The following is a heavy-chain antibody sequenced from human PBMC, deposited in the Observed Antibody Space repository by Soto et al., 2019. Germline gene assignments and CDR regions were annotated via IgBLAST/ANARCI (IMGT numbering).Heavy chain of an antibody. CDR2: IYYSGST. CDR3: ARQGIRIAASLSDY. Sequence: PSETLSLTCTRSGGYISSSRYYWGWIRQPPGKGLEWIGSIYYSGSTYYNPSLKSRVTISVDTSKNQFSLKLSSVTAADTAVYYCARQGIRIAASLSDYWGQGTLVTVSS. CDR1: GGYISSSRYY. J-gene: IGHJ4*02. D-gene: IGHD6-6*01. V-gene: IGHV4-39*01.